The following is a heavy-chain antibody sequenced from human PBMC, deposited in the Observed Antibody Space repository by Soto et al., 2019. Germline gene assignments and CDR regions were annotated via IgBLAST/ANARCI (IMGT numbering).Heavy chain of an antibody. Sequence: QVQLVESGGGLVKPGGSLRVSCAASGFTFSDYSMIWIRQAPGKGLEWVSYIDSSGDTIYYADSLKGRFAISRNNAKNSLIRQMESRKAQDTATYYCGRESYNDEGVGPSDHWGQGVLFTVSS. CDR1: GFTFSDYS. CDR2: IDSSGDTI. CDR3: GRESYNDEGVGPSDH. D-gene: IGHD3-3*01. V-gene: IGHV3-11*01. J-gene: IGHJ4*02.